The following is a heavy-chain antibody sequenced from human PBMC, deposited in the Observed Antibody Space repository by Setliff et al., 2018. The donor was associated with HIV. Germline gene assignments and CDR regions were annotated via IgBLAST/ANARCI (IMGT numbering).Heavy chain of an antibody. CDR3: ARDFVYYDSSGLDY. D-gene: IGHD3-22*01. Sequence: ASVKVSCKVSGYTLTELSMHWVRQAPGQGLEWMGRINPNSGGTNYAQRFQGRVTMTRDTSISTAYMELSRLRSDDTAVYYCARDFVYYDSSGLDYWGQGTLVTVSS. V-gene: IGHV1-2*06. CDR2: INPNSGGT. J-gene: IGHJ4*02. CDR1: GYTLTELS.